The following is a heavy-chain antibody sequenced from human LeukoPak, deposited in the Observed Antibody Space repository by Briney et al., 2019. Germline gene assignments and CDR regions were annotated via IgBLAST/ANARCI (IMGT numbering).Heavy chain of an antibody. CDR3: ATQSSSDYFYYTDV. D-gene: IGHD3-16*02. J-gene: IGHJ6*03. Sequence: PSETLFLTCAVSGESFSGYFWNWIRQPPGKGLEWIGEINQSGFTKYNPSLTSRVTISIDTSKNHFSLKLTSVTAADTAVYYCATQSSSDYFYYTDVWGKGTTVTVSS. V-gene: IGHV4-34*01. CDR1: GESFSGYF. CDR2: INQSGFT.